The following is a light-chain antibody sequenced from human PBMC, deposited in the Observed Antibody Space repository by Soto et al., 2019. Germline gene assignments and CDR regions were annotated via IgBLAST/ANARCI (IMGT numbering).Light chain of an antibody. Sequence: QSALTQPASVSGSPGQSITISCTGTSNDIGPYNYVSWYQQHPGKAPKLLIYDVTNRASGVSDRFSGSKSGRTASLTIPGLQAEDEADYYCSSYTSIIAVVFGGGTKLTVL. CDR3: SSYTSIIAVV. V-gene: IGLV2-14*03. J-gene: IGLJ2*01. CDR1: SNDIGPYNY. CDR2: DVT.